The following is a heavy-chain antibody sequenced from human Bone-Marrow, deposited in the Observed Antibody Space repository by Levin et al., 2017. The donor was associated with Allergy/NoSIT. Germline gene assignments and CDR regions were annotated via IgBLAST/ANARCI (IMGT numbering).Heavy chain of an antibody. CDR3: ARDLGGGYFDY. J-gene: IGHJ4*02. CDR2: ISGSGTT. V-gene: IGHV4-4*07. CDR1: GGSISSYY. D-gene: IGHD3-16*01. Sequence: SETLSLTCTVSGGSISSYYWNWIRQPAGKGLEWVGRISGSGTTNYNPSLKSRLTISIDTSMNQFSLKLRSVTAADTAVYYCARDLGGGYFDYWGQGTLVTVSS.